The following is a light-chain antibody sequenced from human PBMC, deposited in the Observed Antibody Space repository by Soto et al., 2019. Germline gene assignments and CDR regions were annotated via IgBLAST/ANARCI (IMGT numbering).Light chain of an antibody. CDR1: SSNIGSKT. CDR2: NSY. CDR3: SSWDASLNGYV. Sequence: VLTQPPSASGTPGQRVTISCSGSSSNIGSKTVNWYQQLPGTVPKLLIYNSYQRPSGVPDRFSASKSGTSASLAISGLQSEDVADYSCSSWDASLNGYVFGTGTNLTVL. V-gene: IGLV1-44*01. J-gene: IGLJ1*01.